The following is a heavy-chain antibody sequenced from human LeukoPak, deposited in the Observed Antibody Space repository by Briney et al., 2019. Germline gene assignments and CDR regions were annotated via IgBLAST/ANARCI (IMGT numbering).Heavy chain of an antibody. Sequence: PGGSLRLSCAASGFTFSSYSMNWVRQAPGKGLEWVSSISSSSSYIYYADSVKGRFTISRDNAKNSLYLQMNSLRAEDTAVYYCARTAIAAPRKNWFDPWGQGTLVTVSS. CDR3: ARTAIAAPRKNWFDP. CDR2: ISSSSSYI. D-gene: IGHD6-6*01. CDR1: GFTFSSYS. V-gene: IGHV3-21*01. J-gene: IGHJ5*02.